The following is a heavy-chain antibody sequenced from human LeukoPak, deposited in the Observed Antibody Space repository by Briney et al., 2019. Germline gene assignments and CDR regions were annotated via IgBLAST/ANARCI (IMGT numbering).Heavy chain of an antibody. J-gene: IGHJ5*02. CDR3: ARERIVVVPAAILGWFDP. V-gene: IGHV3-33*01. CDR2: IWYDGSNK. CDR1: GFTFSSYG. Sequence: GRSLRLSCAASGFTFSSYGMHWVRQAPGKGLEGVAVIWYDGSNKYYADSVKGRFTISRDNSKNTLYLQMNSLRAEDTAVYYCARERIVVVPAAILGWFDPWGQGTLVTVSS. D-gene: IGHD2-2*02.